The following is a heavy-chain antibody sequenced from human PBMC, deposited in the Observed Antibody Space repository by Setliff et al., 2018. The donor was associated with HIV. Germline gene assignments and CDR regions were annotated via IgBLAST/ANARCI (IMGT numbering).Heavy chain of an antibody. V-gene: IGHV3-7*01. CDR1: GFTFSTYW. CDR3: ARDRPWPGYNS. D-gene: IGHD3-16*02. CDR2: INQDGSGK. Sequence: PGGSLRLSCAASGFTFSTYWMSWVRQAPGKGLEWVANINQDGSGKYYGDSVKGRFTISRDNAKNSLYLQMNSLRGEDTAVYYCARDRPWPGYNSWGQGTLVTVSS. J-gene: IGHJ4*02.